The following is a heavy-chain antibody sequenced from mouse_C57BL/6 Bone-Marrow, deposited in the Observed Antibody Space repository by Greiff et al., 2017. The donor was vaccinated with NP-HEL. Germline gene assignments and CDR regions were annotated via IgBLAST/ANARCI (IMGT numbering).Heavy chain of an antibody. CDR2: SRNKANDYTT. V-gene: IGHV7-1*01. D-gene: IGHD2-3*01. Sequence: EVKLMESGGGLVQSGRSLRLSCATSGFTFSDFYMEWVRQAPGKGLEWIAASRNKANDYTTEYSASVKGRFIVSRDTSQSILYLQMNALRAEDTAIYYCARDIDGYAMDYWGQGTSVTVSS. CDR3: ARDIDGYAMDY. J-gene: IGHJ4*01. CDR1: GFTFSDFY.